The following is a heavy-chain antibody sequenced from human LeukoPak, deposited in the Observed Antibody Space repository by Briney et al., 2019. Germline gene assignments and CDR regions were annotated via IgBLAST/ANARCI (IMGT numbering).Heavy chain of an antibody. CDR3: AGVIGFYGKAAFDI. CDR1: GYTFRSNG. J-gene: IGHJ3*02. V-gene: IGHV1-18*01. Sequence: GASVKVSCKATGYTFRSNGISWVRQAPGQGLEWMGWISGYNGNTNSEQKLQGRVTMTTDTSTSTAYMELRSLRSDDTAVYYCAGVIGFYGKAAFDIWGQGTMVTVSS. D-gene: IGHD2/OR15-2a*01. CDR2: ISGYNGNT.